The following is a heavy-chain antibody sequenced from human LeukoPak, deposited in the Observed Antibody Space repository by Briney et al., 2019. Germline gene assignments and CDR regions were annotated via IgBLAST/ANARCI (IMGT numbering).Heavy chain of an antibody. CDR1: GGTFSSYA. D-gene: IGHD6-6*01. Sequence: SVKVSCKAPGGTFSSYAISWVRQAPGQGLEWMGGIIPIFGTANYAQKFQGRVTITADESTSTAYMELSSLRSEDTAVYYCAGSSSNWFDPWGQGTLVTVSS. V-gene: IGHV1-69*01. CDR3: AGSSSNWFDP. CDR2: IIPIFGTA. J-gene: IGHJ5*02.